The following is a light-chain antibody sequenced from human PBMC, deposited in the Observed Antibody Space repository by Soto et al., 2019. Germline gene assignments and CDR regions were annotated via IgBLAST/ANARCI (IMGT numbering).Light chain of an antibody. Sequence: QLVLTQSPSASASLGASVKLTCTLSSGHSNYAIAWHQQQSEKGPRYLMKLNSDGSHSKGDGIPDRFSGSSSGAERYLTIFSLQSEDEADYYCQTWGSGIVVFGGGTKVTVL. V-gene: IGLV4-69*01. J-gene: IGLJ2*01. CDR3: QTWGSGIVV. CDR1: SGHSNYA. CDR2: LNSDGSH.